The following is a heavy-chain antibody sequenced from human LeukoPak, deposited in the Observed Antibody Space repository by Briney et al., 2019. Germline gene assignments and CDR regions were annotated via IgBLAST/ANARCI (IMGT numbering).Heavy chain of an antibody. CDR2: ISGSGGST. Sequence: PGGSLRLSCAASGFTFSSYAMSWVRQAPGKGLEWVSAISGSGGSTYYADSVKGRFTISRDNSKNTLYLQMNSLRAEDTAVYYCAKGIDSSGWLTLLILDYWGQGTLVTVSS. J-gene: IGHJ4*02. V-gene: IGHV3-23*01. D-gene: IGHD6-19*01. CDR3: AKGIDSSGWLTLLILDY. CDR1: GFTFSSYA.